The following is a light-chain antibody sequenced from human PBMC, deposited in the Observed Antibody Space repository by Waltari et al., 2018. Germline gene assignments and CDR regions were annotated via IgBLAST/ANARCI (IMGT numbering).Light chain of an antibody. V-gene: IGLV1-47*01. CDR1: SSNIGSNY. J-gene: IGLJ1*01. CDR2: KSN. Sequence: QSVLIQPPSASGTPGQRVTISCSGSSSNIGSNYVYWYQQLPGTAPKLLIYKSNERPSGVPDRLSGSKSGTSASLAISGLRSDDEADYYCSAWDDSLSALVFGTGTKVTVL. CDR3: SAWDDSLSALV.